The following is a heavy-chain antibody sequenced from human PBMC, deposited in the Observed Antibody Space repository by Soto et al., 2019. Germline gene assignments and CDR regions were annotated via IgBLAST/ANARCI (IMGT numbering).Heavy chain of an antibody. CDR3: ARDLGWAFDS. Sequence: GESLKISCAASGFTFSSYAMSWVRQAPGKGLEWISYISGGGRPISYADSVKGRFTISRDNAKNSLYLQMDSLTDEDTAVYYCARDLGWAFDSWGQGTLVTVSS. D-gene: IGHD6-19*01. V-gene: IGHV3-48*02. J-gene: IGHJ4*02. CDR2: ISGGGRPI. CDR1: GFTFSSYA.